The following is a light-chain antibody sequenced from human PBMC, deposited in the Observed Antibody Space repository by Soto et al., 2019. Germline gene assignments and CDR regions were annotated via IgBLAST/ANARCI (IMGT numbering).Light chain of an antibody. CDR1: QTVSITY. Sequence: VLTQSPGTLSLSPGESATLSCRASQTVSITYLTWYQQKPGQAPSLLIFVASKRATGIPDRFSGSGSGRDFTLTISGLEPEDFAVYYCQQYGSSPLISFGQGTRLENK. J-gene: IGKJ5*01. CDR3: QQYGSSPLIS. CDR2: VAS. V-gene: IGKV3-20*01.